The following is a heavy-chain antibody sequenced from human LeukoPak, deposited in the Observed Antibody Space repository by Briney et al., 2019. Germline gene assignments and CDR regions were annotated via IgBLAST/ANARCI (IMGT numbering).Heavy chain of an antibody. CDR1: GGTFSSYA. D-gene: IGHD1-1*01. Sequence: SVKVSCKASGGTFSSYAISWVRQAPGQGLEWMGGIIPIFGTANYAQKFQGRVTITADESTSTAYMELSSLRSEDTAVYYCARVDSWNDVRGAFDIWGQGTMVTVSS. CDR2: IIPIFGTA. CDR3: ARVDSWNDVRGAFDI. V-gene: IGHV1-69*01. J-gene: IGHJ3*02.